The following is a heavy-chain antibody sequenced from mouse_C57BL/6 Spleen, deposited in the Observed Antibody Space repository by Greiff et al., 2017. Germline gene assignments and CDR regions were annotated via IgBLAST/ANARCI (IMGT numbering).Heavy chain of an antibody. J-gene: IGHJ1*03. Sequence: EVMLVESGGGLVQPGGSLKLSCAASGFTFSDYGMAWVRQAPRKGPEWVAFISNLAYSIYYADTVTGRFTIPRENAKNTLYLEMSSLRSEDTAMYYCARRGVVGPYWYFDVWGTGTTVTVSS. CDR2: ISNLAYSI. D-gene: IGHD1-1*01. CDR1: GFTFSDYG. CDR3: ARRGVVGPYWYFDV. V-gene: IGHV5-15*04.